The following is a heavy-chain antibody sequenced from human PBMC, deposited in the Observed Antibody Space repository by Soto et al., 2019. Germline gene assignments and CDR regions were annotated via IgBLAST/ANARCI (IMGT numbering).Heavy chain of an antibody. CDR3: ARDGVEMATITAVDY. CDR2: ISSSSSYI. Sequence: EVQLVESGGGLVKPGGSLRLSCAASGFTFSSYSMNWVRQAPGKGLEWVSSISSSSSYIYYADSVKGRFTISRDNAKNPLYLQMNSLRAEDTAVYYCARDGVEMATITAVDYWGQGTLVTVSS. V-gene: IGHV3-21*01. J-gene: IGHJ4*02. D-gene: IGHD5-12*01. CDR1: GFTFSSYS.